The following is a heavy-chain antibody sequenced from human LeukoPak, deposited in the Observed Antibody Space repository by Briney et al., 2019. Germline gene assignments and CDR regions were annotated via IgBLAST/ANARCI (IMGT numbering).Heavy chain of an antibody. Sequence: GGSLRLSCALSGIPFSLAWMGWVRQAPGQGLEWVGRIKSEGNGGTTDYSTPVQGRFTISRDDSKNTVYLQMNGLTPEDTVVYCCTWIDARNNHYFMAAGGKGTTVTVSS. V-gene: IGHV3-15*01. D-gene: IGHD2-2*03. CDR1: GIPFSLAW. CDR3: TWIDARNNHYFMAA. CDR2: IKSEGNGGTT. J-gene: IGHJ6*03.